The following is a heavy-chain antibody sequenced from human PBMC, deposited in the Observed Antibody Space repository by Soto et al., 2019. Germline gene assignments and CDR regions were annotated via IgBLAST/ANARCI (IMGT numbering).Heavy chain of an antibody. CDR3: ARVSGSYFYGMDV. CDR2: IYSGGST. D-gene: IGHD1-26*01. Sequence: SLRLSSATSGFTVSSNYMSWVRQAPGKGLEWVSVIYSGGSTYYADSVKGRFTISRDNSKNTLYLQMNSLRAEDTAVYYCARVSGSYFYGMDVWGQGTTVPVLL. J-gene: IGHJ6*02. CDR1: GFTVSSNY. V-gene: IGHV3-53*01.